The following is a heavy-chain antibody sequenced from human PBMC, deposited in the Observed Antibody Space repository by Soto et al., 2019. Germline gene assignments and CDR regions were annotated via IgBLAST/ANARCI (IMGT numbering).Heavy chain of an antibody. CDR1: GGSFSGYY. J-gene: IGHJ6*03. CDR3: ARGVRYFDWPNYYYYYMDV. D-gene: IGHD3-9*01. V-gene: IGHV4-34*01. Sequence: QVQLQQWGAGLLKPSETLSLTCAVYGGSFSGYYWSWIRQPPGKGLEWIGEINHSGSTNYNPSLKSRVTISVDTSKNQFSLKLSSVTAADTAVYYCARGVRYFDWPNYYYYYMDVWGKGTTVTVSS. CDR2: INHSGST.